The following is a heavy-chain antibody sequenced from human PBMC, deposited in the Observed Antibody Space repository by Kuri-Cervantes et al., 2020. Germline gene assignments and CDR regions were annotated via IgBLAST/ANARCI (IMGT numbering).Heavy chain of an antibody. CDR1: GFTFSSYG. D-gene: IGHD4-17*01. V-gene: IGHV3-30*02. Sequence: GESLKISCAASGFTFSSYGMHWVRQAPGKGLEWVTFIRYDGSNKNYADSVKGRFTISREDSKNTLYLQMNSLRAEDTAVYYCARGGRLYYGDYLIGDYSYYLDVWGKGTLVTVSS. CDR2: IRYDGSNK. J-gene: IGHJ6*03. CDR3: ARGGRLYYGDYLIGDYSYYLDV.